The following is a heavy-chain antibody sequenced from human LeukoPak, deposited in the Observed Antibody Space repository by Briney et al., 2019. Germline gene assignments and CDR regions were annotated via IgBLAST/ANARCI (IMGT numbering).Heavy chain of an antibody. D-gene: IGHD5-24*01. V-gene: IGHV1-3*01. CDR1: GYTFTSYA. J-gene: IGHJ4*02. CDR3: ARGRRWLQPPFDY. CDR2: INAGNGNT. Sequence: ASVKVSCKASGYTFTSYAMHRVRQAPGQRLEWMGWINAGNGNTKYSQKFQGRVTITRDTSASTAYMELSSLRSEDTAVYYCARGRRWLQPPFDYWGQGTLVTVSS.